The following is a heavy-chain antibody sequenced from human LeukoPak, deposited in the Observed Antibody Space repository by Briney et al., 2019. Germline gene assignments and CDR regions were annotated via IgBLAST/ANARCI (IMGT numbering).Heavy chain of an antibody. CDR1: GGSVSTYY. CDR2: VSHSGNT. D-gene: IGHD6-19*01. J-gene: IGHJ4*02. CDR3: ARAGSVWSFDY. V-gene: IGHV4-59*02. Sequence: SETLSLTCTVSGGSVSTYYWSWIRQPPGKELEWIGYVSHSGNTNCNPSLKSRLTMALDTSKNHFSLRLRSVNAADTAVYYCARAGSVWSFDYWGQGSLVTVSA.